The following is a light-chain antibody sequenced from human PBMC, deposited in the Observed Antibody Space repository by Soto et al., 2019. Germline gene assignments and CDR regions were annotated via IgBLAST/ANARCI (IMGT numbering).Light chain of an antibody. CDR2: GAS. CDR3: QQYNIWPTWT. Sequence: EIVLTQSPAILSVSPGGRATLSCRASQSIANSLAWYQQKPGQAHRLLIYGASTRATGIPARFSGSGSGTEFTLTISSLQSDDFAVYYCQQYNIWPTWTFGQGTKVDIK. V-gene: IGKV3-15*01. CDR1: QSIANS. J-gene: IGKJ1*01.